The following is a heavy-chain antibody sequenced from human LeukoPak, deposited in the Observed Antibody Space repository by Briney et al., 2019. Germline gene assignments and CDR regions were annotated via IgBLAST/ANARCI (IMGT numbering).Heavy chain of an antibody. CDR1: GFTFRSYG. CDR3: AKDAAGPEY. D-gene: IGHD6-13*01. J-gene: IGHJ4*02. Sequence: PGGSLRLSCAASGFTFRSYGMHWVRQAPGKGLEWVAVTSYDGSHKYYGDSVKGRFTISRDNSKNTLFLQMNSLTVEDTAIYYCAKDAAGPEYWGQGTRVTVSS. V-gene: IGHV3-30*18. CDR2: TSYDGSHK.